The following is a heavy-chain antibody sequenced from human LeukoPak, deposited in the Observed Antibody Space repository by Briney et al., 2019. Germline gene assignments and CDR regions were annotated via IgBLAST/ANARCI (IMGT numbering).Heavy chain of an antibody. D-gene: IGHD1-1*01. CDR3: ARDLFAGGTGTLDY. CDR1: GGSNCGYY. CDR2: ISYSRST. J-gene: IGHJ4*02. Sequence: SETLSLTCSVSGGSNCGYYWSWLRQPPGKGLEWIAYISYSRSTNYNPSLESRVTISVDASKNQFSLKLRSVAAADTAVYYCARDLFAGGTGTLDYWGQGTLVTVSS. V-gene: IGHV4-59*01.